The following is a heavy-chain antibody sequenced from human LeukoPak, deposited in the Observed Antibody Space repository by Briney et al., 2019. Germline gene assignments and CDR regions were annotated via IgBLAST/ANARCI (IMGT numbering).Heavy chain of an antibody. CDR1: GFTFGRFG. V-gene: IGHV3-33*01. Sequence: GGSLRLSCATSGFTFGRFGMHWVRQAPGRGLGWVALICYDGSNKFYADSVRGRFTISKDYSKNTLYLEMNSLRAEDTAVYYCARAWGSYDSFDICGPGTMVTVSS. CDR2: ICYDGSNK. J-gene: IGHJ3*02. D-gene: IGHD3-16*01. CDR3: ARAWGSYDSFDI.